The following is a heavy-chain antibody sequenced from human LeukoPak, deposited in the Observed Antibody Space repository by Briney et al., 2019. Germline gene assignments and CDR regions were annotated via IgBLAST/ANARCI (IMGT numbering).Heavy chain of an antibody. CDR1: GFTFSSYG. J-gene: IGHJ4*02. CDR3: AKDQTIVGATYFDY. CDR2: IRYDGSNK. Sequence: PGGSLRLSCAASGFTFSSYGMHWVRQAPGEGLEWVAFIRYDGSNKYYADSVKGRFTISRDNSKNTLYLQMNSLRAEDTAVYYCAKDQTIVGATYFDYWGQGTLVTVSS. D-gene: IGHD1-26*01. V-gene: IGHV3-30*02.